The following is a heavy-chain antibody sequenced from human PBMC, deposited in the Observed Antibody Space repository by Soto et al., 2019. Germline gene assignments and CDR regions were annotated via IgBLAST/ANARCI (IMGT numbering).Heavy chain of an antibody. D-gene: IGHD3-22*01. V-gene: IGHV4-4*02. J-gene: IGHJ4*02. Sequence: QVQLQESGPGLVKPSGTLSLTCAVSGGSISSSNWWSWVRQPPGKGLEWIGEIYHSGSTNYNPSLMRRVTISVDKSKNQFSLKLSSVTAADTAVYYCARGRTYYYDSSGYYWDYWGQGTLVTVSS. CDR2: IYHSGST. CDR1: GGSISSSNW. CDR3: ARGRTYYYDSSGYYWDY.